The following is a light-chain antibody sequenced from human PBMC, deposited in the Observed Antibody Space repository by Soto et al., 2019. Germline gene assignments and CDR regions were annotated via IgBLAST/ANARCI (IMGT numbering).Light chain of an antibody. V-gene: IGKV3-20*01. CDR2: GAS. CDR1: QSVSSSY. J-gene: IGKJ2*01. Sequence: EIVLTQSPGTLSLSPGERATLSCRASQSVSSSYLAWYQQKPGQAPRLLIYGASSRATGIPDRFSGSGSGTDFTLTISRLELEDLAVYYCQHYGSSLYTFGQGTKLEIK. CDR3: QHYGSSLYT.